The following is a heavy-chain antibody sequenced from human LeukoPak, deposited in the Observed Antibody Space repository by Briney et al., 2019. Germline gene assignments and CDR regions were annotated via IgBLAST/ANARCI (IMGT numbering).Heavy chain of an antibody. Sequence: GASVKVSCKASGYTFTGYYMHWVRQAPGQGLEWMGWINRNSGGTNYAHKFQGRVTMTRDTSISTAYVELSRLRSDDTAVYYCARAGTTGTDYYYYYMDVWGKGTTVTVSS. J-gene: IGHJ6*03. CDR2: INRNSGGT. D-gene: IGHD1-1*01. V-gene: IGHV1-2*02. CDR1: GYTFTGYY. CDR3: ARAGTTGTDYYYYYMDV.